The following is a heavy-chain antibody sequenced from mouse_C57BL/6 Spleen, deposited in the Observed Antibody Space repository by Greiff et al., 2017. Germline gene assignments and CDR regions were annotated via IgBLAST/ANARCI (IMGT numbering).Heavy chain of an antibody. Sequence: QVQLQQSGAELMKPGASVKLSCKATGYTFTGYWIEWVKQRPGHGLEWIGEILPGSGSTNYNEKFKGKATLTADTSSNTAYMQLSSLTTEDSAIYYCARYGYDTWFAYWGQGTLVTVSA. CDR1: GYTFTGYW. J-gene: IGHJ3*01. CDR3: ARYGYDTWFAY. D-gene: IGHD2-2*01. CDR2: ILPGSGST. V-gene: IGHV1-9*01.